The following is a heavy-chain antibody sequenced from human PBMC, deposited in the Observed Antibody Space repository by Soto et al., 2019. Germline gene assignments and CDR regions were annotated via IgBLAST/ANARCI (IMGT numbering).Heavy chain of an antibody. V-gene: IGHV3-23*01. CDR2: ISGSGGST. D-gene: IGHD2-2*01. J-gene: IGHJ6*02. Sequence: EVQLLESGGGLVQPGGSLRLSCAASGFTFSSYAMSWVRQAPGKGLEWVSAISGSGGSTYYADSVKGRFTISRDNSKNTLYLQMNSLRAEATAVYYCAVRYCISTSCYASYYYGMDVWGQGTTVTVSS. CDR1: GFTFSSYA. CDR3: AVRYCISTSCYASYYYGMDV.